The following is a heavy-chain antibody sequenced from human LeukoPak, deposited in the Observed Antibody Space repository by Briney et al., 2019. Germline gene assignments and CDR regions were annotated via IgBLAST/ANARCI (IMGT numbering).Heavy chain of an antibody. CDR3: ARYYDSSGYDHDY. CDR2: ISAYNDNT. J-gene: IGHJ4*02. V-gene: IGHV1-18*01. D-gene: IGHD3-22*01. Sequence: GASVKVSCRASGYSFTTYGISWVRQAPGQGPEWMGWISAYNDNTNYAQKLQGRITMTTDTSTSTGYMELRSLRSDDTAVYYCARYYDSSGYDHDYWGQGTLVTVSS. CDR1: GYSFTTYG.